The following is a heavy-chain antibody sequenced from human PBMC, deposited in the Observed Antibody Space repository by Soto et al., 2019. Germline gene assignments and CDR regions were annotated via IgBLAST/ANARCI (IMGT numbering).Heavy chain of an antibody. CDR3: VISVCAVAGTVGLDY. CDR1: GFTFSSYS. Sequence: EVQLVESGGGLVQPGGSLRLSCAASGFTFSSYSMNWVRQAPGKGLEWVSYISSSSTIYYADSVKGRCTISRDNAKNSMYRQMDSHRDEYKAVYYCVISVCAVAGTVGLDYWGQGTLVTVSS. CDR2: ISSSSTI. V-gene: IGHV3-48*02. D-gene: IGHD6-19*01. J-gene: IGHJ4*02.